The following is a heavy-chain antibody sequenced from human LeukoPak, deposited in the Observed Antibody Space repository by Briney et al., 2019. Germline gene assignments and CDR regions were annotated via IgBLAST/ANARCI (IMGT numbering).Heavy chain of an antibody. Sequence: PGGSLRLSCAASGFTFSDYNMNWVRQAPGKGLEWASYISSGSSTIDYADSVKGRFTISRDNSKNTLYLQMNSLRAEDTAVYYCAKGYGRYCSSTSCPPGDAFDIWGQGTMVTVSS. CDR2: ISSGSSTI. CDR1: GFTFSDYN. D-gene: IGHD2-2*01. V-gene: IGHV3-48*01. CDR3: AKGYGRYCSSTSCPPGDAFDI. J-gene: IGHJ3*02.